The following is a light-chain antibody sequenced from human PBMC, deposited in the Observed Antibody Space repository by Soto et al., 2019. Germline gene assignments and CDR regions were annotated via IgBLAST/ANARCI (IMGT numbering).Light chain of an antibody. J-gene: IGLJ1*01. V-gene: IGLV3-21*02. Sequence: SYELAQPPPVAVAPGQTARMTCGGNNIGGKSVHWYQQRPGQAPALVVYDDTDRPSGIPERFSGSNSWNTATLTISRVEAGDEADYYCQVWDSGSDYVFGTGTKVTVL. CDR1: NIGGKS. CDR3: QVWDSGSDYV. CDR2: DDT.